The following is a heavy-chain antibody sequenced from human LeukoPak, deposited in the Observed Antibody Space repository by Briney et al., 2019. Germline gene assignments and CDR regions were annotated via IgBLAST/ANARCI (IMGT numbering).Heavy chain of an antibody. CDR3: ARDSSGNFPNWFDP. J-gene: IGHJ5*02. CDR1: GYTFTTYP. Sequence: ASVKVSCKASGYTFTTYPMNWVRQAPGQGLEWMGWINTNTGNPTYAQGFTGRFVFSLDTSVSTAYLQISSLKAEDTAVYYCARDSSGNFPNWFDPWGQGTLVTVSS. D-gene: IGHD3-10*01. V-gene: IGHV7-4-1*02. CDR2: INTNTGNP.